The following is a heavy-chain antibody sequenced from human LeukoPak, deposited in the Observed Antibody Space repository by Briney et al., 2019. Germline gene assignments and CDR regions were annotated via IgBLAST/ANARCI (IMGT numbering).Heavy chain of an antibody. Sequence: ASVKVSFKASGYTFTSYDINWVRQAPGQGLEWMGWMNPNSGNTGYAQKFQGRVTMTRNTSISTAYMELSSLRSEDTAVYYCASRGGYSYGLDPYFDYWGQGTLVTVSS. D-gene: IGHD5-18*01. CDR1: GYTFTSYD. V-gene: IGHV1-8*01. J-gene: IGHJ4*02. CDR3: ASRGGYSYGLDPYFDY. CDR2: MNPNSGNT.